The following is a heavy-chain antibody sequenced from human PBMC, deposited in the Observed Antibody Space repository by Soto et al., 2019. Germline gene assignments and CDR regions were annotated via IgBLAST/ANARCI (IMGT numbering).Heavy chain of an antibody. J-gene: IGHJ6*02. Sequence: EVQLVESGGGLVQPGGSLRLSCAASGFTFSSCWMRWVRQAPGKGLEWVANIKQDGSEKYYVDSVKGRFTISRDNAKNSVDLQMSRLGAEDTAVYYCPRDGTVAVVDHYYYYGMDVWGQGATVTVS. CDR3: PRDGTVAVVDHYYYYGMDV. CDR1: GFTFSSCW. V-gene: IGHV3-7*01. CDR2: IKQDGSEK. D-gene: IGHD6-19*01.